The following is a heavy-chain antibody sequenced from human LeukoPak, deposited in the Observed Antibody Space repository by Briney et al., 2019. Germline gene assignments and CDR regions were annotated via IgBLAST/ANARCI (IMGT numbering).Heavy chain of an antibody. V-gene: IGHV3-33*01. Sequence: GGPLRLSCAASGFTFSSYGMHWVRQAPGKGLEWVAVIWYDGSNKYYADSVKGRFTISRDNSKNTLYLQMNSLRAEDTAVYYCATLSGSYFDYWGQGTLVTVSS. J-gene: IGHJ4*02. D-gene: IGHD1-26*01. CDR3: ATLSGSYFDY. CDR1: GFTFSSYG. CDR2: IWYDGSNK.